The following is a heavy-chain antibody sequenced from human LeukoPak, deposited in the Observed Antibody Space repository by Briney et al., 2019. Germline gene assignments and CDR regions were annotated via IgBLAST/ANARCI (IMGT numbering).Heavy chain of an antibody. V-gene: IGHV4-39*07. CDR3: ARVYTGSSWDYYYYMDV. J-gene: IGHJ6*03. Sequence: PSETLSLTCTVSGGSISTTNYYWGWIRQSPGKGLEWIGSISHTGSSYYNPSLKSRVTISVDTSKNQFSLRLSSVTAADTAVYYCARVYTGSSWDYYYYMDVWGKGTTVTVSS. D-gene: IGHD6-13*01. CDR2: ISHTGSS. CDR1: GGSISTTNYY.